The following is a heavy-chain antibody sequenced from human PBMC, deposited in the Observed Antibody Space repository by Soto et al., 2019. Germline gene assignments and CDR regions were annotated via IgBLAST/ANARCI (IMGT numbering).Heavy chain of an antibody. CDR3: ARAKNLIYSSGWYSSFDY. V-gene: IGHV3-30-3*01. Sequence: QVQLVESGGGVVQPGRSLRLSCAASGFTFSSYAMHWVRQAPGKGLEWEAVISYDGSNKYYADSVKGRFTISRDNSKNTLYLQMNSLRAEDTAVYYCARAKNLIYSSGWYSSFDYWGQGTLVTVSS. CDR1: GFTFSSYA. D-gene: IGHD6-19*01. J-gene: IGHJ4*02. CDR2: ISYDGSNK.